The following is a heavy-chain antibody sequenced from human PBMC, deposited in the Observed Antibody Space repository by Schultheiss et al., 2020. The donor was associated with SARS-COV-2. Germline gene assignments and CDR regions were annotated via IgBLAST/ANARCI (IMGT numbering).Heavy chain of an antibody. CDR1: GFTFSSYG. Sequence: GGSLRLSCAASGFTFSSYGMHWVRQAPGKGLEWVAVIWYDGSNKYYADSVKGRFTISRDNSKNTLYLQMNSLRAEDTAVYYCARALVVYAIHHPFDYWGQGTLVTVSS. CDR2: IWYDGSNK. V-gene: IGHV3-33*08. J-gene: IGHJ4*02. D-gene: IGHD2-8*02. CDR3: ARALVVYAIHHPFDY.